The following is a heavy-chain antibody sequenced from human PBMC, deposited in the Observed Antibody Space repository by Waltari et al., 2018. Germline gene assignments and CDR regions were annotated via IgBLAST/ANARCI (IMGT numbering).Heavy chain of an antibody. Sequence: EVQLLESGGGLVQPGGSLRLSCAASGFTFSSYAMSWVRQAPGKGLEWVSAISGSGGSTYYADSVKGRFTISRDNSKNTLYLQMNSLRAEDTAVYYCAKDGVGYSSGWYYFDYWGQGTLVTVSS. CDR1: GFTFSSYA. J-gene: IGHJ4*02. V-gene: IGHV3-23*01. CDR2: ISGSGGST. D-gene: IGHD6-19*01. CDR3: AKDGVGYSSGWYYFDY.